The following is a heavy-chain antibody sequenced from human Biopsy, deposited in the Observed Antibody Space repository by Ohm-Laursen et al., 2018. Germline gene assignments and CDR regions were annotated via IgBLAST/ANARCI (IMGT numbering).Heavy chain of an antibody. D-gene: IGHD3-3*01. CDR1: AYSFGDHR. CDR3: ARELGDFWGGRQFDF. V-gene: IGHV1-2*02. J-gene: IGHJ5*01. Sequence: SSVTASCKASAYSFGDHRIHWVRQAPGQGLEWMGWIEPKSGGTNYAQKFQGRVTMTRDTSISTTYMELRRLTFDDTAVFYCARELGDFWGGRQFDFWGQGTLVTVSS. CDR2: IEPKSGGT.